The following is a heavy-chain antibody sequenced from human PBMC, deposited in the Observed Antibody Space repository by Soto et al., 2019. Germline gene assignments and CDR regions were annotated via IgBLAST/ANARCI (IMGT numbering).Heavy chain of an antibody. CDR2: ISWNSGNI. V-gene: IGHV3-9*01. D-gene: IGHD3-22*01. Sequence: GGSLRLSCAASGFTFHNYAMHWVRQAPGKGLEWVAGISWNSGNIDFGDSVKGRFTISRDNAKNSLYLQMNSLRAEDTAVYYCAKSPGMYYYDSSGYYHYDYWGQGTLVTVSS. CDR1: GFTFHNYA. CDR3: AKSPGMYYYDSSGYYHYDY. J-gene: IGHJ4*02.